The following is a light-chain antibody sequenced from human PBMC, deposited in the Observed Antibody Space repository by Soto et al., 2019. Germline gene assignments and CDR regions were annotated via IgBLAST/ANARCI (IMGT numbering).Light chain of an antibody. CDR3: AAWDYSLSGPV. CDR1: RSNIGSNS. J-gene: IGLJ2*01. V-gene: IGLV1-44*01. Sequence: QSVLTQPPSASGAPGQRVTLSCSGSRSNIGSNSVNWYQQLPGTAHKLLIYSTNQRPSGVPDRFSVSKSGTSDPLDISGLQYDDEADYNCAAWDYSLSGPVFGGGTKLIV. CDR2: STN.